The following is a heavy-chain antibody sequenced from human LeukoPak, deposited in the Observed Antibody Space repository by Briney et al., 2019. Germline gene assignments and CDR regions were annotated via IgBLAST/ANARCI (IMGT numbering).Heavy chain of an antibody. CDR1: GGSISAYY. Sequence: SEPLSLTCTVSGGSISAYYWNWIRQPAGKGLEGIGRIYTSGSANYNPSLKSRVTMSVDMSKNQFSLRLSSVTAADTDVYYCARGHYYDFWSGYYQGWFDPWGQGTLVTVSS. CDR2: IYTSGSA. V-gene: IGHV4-4*07. CDR3: ARGHYYDFWSGYYQGWFDP. J-gene: IGHJ5*02. D-gene: IGHD3-3*01.